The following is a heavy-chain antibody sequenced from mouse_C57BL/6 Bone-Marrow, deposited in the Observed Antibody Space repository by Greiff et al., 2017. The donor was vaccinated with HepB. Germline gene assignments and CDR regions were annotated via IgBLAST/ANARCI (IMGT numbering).Heavy chain of an antibody. D-gene: IGHD4-1*02. CDR2: ISSGSSTI. V-gene: IGHV5-17*01. CDR3: APTGNCYYFDY. Sequence: DVMLVESGGGLVKPGGSLKLSCAASGFTFSDYGMHWVRQAPEKGLEWVAYISSGSSTIYYADTVKGRFTISRDNAKNTLFLQMTSLRSEDTAMYYCAPTGNCYYFDYWGQGTTLTVSS. J-gene: IGHJ2*01. CDR1: GFTFSDYG.